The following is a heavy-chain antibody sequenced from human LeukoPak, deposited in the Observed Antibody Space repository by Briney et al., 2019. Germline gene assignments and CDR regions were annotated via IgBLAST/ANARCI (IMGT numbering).Heavy chain of an antibody. CDR3: ARAYSSGLIDY. CDR2: MNPNSGNT. V-gene: IGHV1-8*01. CDR1: GYTFTSCD. D-gene: IGHD6-19*01. Sequence: GASVKVSCKASGYTFTSCDINWVRQATGQGLEWMGWMNPNSGNTGYAQRFQGRVTMTRNTSISTAYMELSSLRSEDTAVYYCARAYSSGLIDYWGQGTLVTVSS. J-gene: IGHJ4*02.